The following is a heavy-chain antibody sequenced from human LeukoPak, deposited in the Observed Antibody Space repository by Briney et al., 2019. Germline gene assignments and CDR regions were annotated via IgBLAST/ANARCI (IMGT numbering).Heavy chain of an antibody. J-gene: IGHJ4*02. CDR3: AKDSATYGRFDY. D-gene: IGHD3-10*01. Sequence: KPGGSLRLPCAASGFTFSSYGMRWVRQAPGKGREWVSAISGSGANTYYADPVNGRFSISRDNSKNTLYLQMNSLRAEDTAVYFCAKDSATYGRFDYWGQGSLVTVSS. V-gene: IGHV3-23*01. CDR1: GFTFSSYG. CDR2: ISGSGANT.